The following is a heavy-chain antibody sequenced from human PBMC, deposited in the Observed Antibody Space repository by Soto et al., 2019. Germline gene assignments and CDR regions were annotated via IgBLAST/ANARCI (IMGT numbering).Heavy chain of an antibody. D-gene: IGHD3-3*01. Sequence: PSETLSLTCAVSGGSISSGGYSWSWIRQPPGKGLEWIGYIYHSGSTYYNPSLKSRVTISVDRSKNQFSLKLSSVTAADTAVYYCARVLPGDFWSAHPFGMDVWGQGTTVTVSS. J-gene: IGHJ6*02. CDR3: ARVLPGDFWSAHPFGMDV. CDR1: GGSISSGGYS. CDR2: IYHSGST. V-gene: IGHV4-30-2*01.